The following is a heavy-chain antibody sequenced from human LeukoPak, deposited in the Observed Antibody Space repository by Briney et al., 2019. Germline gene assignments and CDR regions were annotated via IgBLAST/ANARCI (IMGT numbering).Heavy chain of an antibody. Sequence: SQTLSLTCAISGDSVSSNSAAWNWIRQPPSRGLEWLGRTYYRSKWYNDYAVSVKSRITINPDTSKNQFSLQLNSVTPEDTAVYYCARAGIAATHYFDYWGQGTLVTVSS. CDR1: GDSVSSNSAA. CDR3: ARAGIAATHYFDY. D-gene: IGHD6-25*01. V-gene: IGHV6-1*01. CDR2: TYYRSKWYN. J-gene: IGHJ4*02.